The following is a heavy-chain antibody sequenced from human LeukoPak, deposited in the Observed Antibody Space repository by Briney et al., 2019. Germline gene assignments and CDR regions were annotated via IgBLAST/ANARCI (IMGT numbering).Heavy chain of an antibody. CDR3: AKPCDNGWYYFDY. CDR2: ISSSSSYT. Sequence: PGGSLRLSCAASGFIFSNAWMSWVRQAPGKGREWISFISSSSSYTNYADSVKGRFTISRDNTKNSLYLQMNNLRAEDTAVYYCAKPCDNGWYYFDYWGQGTLVTVSS. V-gene: IGHV3-11*06. D-gene: IGHD6-19*01. J-gene: IGHJ4*02. CDR1: GFIFSNAW.